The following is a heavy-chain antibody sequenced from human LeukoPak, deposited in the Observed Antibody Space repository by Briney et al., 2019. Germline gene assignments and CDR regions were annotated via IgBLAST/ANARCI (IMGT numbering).Heavy chain of an antibody. V-gene: IGHV3-53*01. CDR2: IYSSGST. D-gene: IGHD6-25*01. CDR3: ARWVAAYDAFDI. Sequence: GGSLRLSCAASGFTVSSNYMSWVRQAPGKGPEWVSVIYSSGSTYYADSVKGRFTISRDNAKNSLYLQMNSLRAEDTAIYYCARWVAAYDAFDIWGQGTMVTVSS. CDR1: GFTVSSNY. J-gene: IGHJ3*02.